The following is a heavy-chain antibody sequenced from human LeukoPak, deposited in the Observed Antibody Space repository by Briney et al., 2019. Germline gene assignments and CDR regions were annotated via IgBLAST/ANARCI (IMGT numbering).Heavy chain of an antibody. CDR3: AKGPAGHYYGSGSYYNGFDY. Sequence: GGSLRLSCAASGFTFSSYAMSWVRQAPGKGLEWVSAISGSGGSTYYADSVKGRFTISIDNSKNTLYLQMNSLRAEDTAIYYCAKGPAGHYYGSGSYYNGFDYWGQGTLVTVSS. V-gene: IGHV3-23*01. CDR1: GFTFSSYA. J-gene: IGHJ4*02. CDR2: ISGSGGST. D-gene: IGHD3-10*01.